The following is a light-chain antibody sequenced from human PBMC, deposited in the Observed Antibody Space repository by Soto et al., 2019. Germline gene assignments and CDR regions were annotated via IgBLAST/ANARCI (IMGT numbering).Light chain of an antibody. J-gene: IGLJ3*02. Sequence: QSALTQPASVSGSPGQSITISCTGTSSDVGGYNYVSWYQQHPGKAPKLMIYDVSNRPSGVANRFSGSKSGNTASLAISGLWAEDEADYYCSSYTSISTRVFGGGTKLTVL. CDR3: SSYTSISTRV. CDR2: DVS. CDR1: SSDVGGYNY. V-gene: IGLV2-14*01.